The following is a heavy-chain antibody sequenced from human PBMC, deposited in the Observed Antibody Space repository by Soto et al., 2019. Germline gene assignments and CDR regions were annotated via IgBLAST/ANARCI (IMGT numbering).Heavy chain of an antibody. CDR2: INHSGRT. D-gene: IGHD3-3*02. V-gene: IGHV4-34*02. CDR3: ARDRQYYHFGSGNQNEGPPCMDV. CDR1: GGSIGGYT. J-gene: IGHJ6*02. Sequence: QVQLQQLGAGLLKPSETLSLTCSVYGGSIGGYTWTWIRQAPGKRLEWIGEINHSGRTNYNSSLKSRVIISVDTTKNQVSLIVYSVTAADTAGYDCARDRQYYHFGSGNQNEGPPCMDVCGQGTTVTVYS.